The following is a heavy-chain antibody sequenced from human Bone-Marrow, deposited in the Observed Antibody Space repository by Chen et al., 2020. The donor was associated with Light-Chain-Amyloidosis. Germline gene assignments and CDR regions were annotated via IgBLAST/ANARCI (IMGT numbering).Heavy chain of an antibody. V-gene: IGHV3-53*01. J-gene: IGHJ4*02. CDR3: TRKGGYFDF. Sequence: GAVEGRFIISRDNSKSTLYLQMNSLRAGDTAVYFCTRKGGYFDFWGQGSLVTVSS. D-gene: IGHD3-10*01.